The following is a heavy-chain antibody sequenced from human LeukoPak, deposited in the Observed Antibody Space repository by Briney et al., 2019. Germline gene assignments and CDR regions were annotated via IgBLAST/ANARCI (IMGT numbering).Heavy chain of an antibody. J-gene: IGHJ4*02. Sequence: GRSLRLSCAASGFXFNSFGIHWVRQAPGKGLEWMAVISYDGSNKYSADSVKGRFTISRDNSKNTLYLQMNSLRPEDTAVYYCATDHGFHYGAYFDYWGQGTLVTVSS. V-gene: IGHV3-30*03. CDR2: ISYDGSNK. CDR3: ATDHGFHYGAYFDY. CDR1: GFXFNSFG. D-gene: IGHD4-17*01.